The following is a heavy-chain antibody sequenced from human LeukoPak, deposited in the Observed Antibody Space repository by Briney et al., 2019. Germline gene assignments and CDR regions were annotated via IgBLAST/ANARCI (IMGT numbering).Heavy chain of an antibody. V-gene: IGHV3-30-3*01. CDR1: GFTFSSYA. CDR2: ISYDGSNK. Sequence: TGGSLRLSWAASGFTFSSYAMHWVRQAPGKGLEWVAVISYDGSNKYYADSVKGRFTISRDNSKNTLYLQMNSLRAEDTAVYYCARGITIDPYYYYGMDVWGQGTTVTVSS. D-gene: IGHD3-3*01. CDR3: ARGITIDPYYYYGMDV. J-gene: IGHJ6*02.